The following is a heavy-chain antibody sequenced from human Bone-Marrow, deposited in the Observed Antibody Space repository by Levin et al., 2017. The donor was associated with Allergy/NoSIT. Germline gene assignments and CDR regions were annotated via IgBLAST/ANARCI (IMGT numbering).Heavy chain of an antibody. V-gene: IGHV7-4-1*02. CDR3: ARGRGATVTTLVYYYLDV. Sequence: GESLKISCKASGYTFNNYAMIWVRQAPGQGLEWMGWINTNTGNPTYAQGFTGRFVFSLDTSVSTAYLQISSLKSEDTAVYYCARGRGATVTTLVYYYLDVWGKGTTVTVSS. J-gene: IGHJ6*03. CDR1: GYTFNNYA. CDR2: INTNTGNP. D-gene: IGHD4-17*01.